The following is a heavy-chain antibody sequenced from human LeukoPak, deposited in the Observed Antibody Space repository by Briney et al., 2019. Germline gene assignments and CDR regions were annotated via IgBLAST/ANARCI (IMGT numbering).Heavy chain of an antibody. V-gene: IGHV3-48*01. D-gene: IGHD5-18*01. J-gene: IGHJ4*02. Sequence: GGSLRLSCAASGFTFSSYSMNWVRQAPGKGLEWVSYISSSSSTIYYADSVKGRFTISRDNAKNSLYLQMNSLRAEDTAVYYCARALGYSYGYAVDYWGQGTLVTVSS. CDR1: GFTFSSYS. CDR3: ARALGYSYGYAVDY. CDR2: ISSSSSTI.